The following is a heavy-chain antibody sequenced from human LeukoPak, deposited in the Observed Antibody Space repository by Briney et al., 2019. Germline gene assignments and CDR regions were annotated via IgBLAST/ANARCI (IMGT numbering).Heavy chain of an antibody. D-gene: IGHD6-19*01. CDR1: GGSISSYY. V-gene: IGHV4-59*01. CDR3: ARVGHRPVAIDY. J-gene: IGHJ4*02. CDR2: IYYSGST. Sequence: SETLSLTCTVSGGSISSYYWSWIRQPPGKGLEWIGYIYYSGSTNYNPSLKSRVTISVDTSKNQFSLKLSSVTAADTAVYYCARVGHRPVAIDYWGQGTLVTVSS.